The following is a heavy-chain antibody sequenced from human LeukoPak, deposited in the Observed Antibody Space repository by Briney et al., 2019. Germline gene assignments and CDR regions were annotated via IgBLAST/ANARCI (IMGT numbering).Heavy chain of an antibody. D-gene: IGHD6-13*01. J-gene: IGHJ4*02. CDR2: TYYRSKWYN. Sequence: SQTLSLTCPISGDSVSRDTAAWNRVRQSPSRGLEWLGRTYYRSKWYNDYGVSVKSRITINPDTSKNQFSLQLNSVTPEGTAVYYCARDRGGSSWYYFDNWGQGSLVTVSS. V-gene: IGHV6-1*01. CDR1: GDSVSRDTAA. CDR3: ARDRGGSSWYYFDN.